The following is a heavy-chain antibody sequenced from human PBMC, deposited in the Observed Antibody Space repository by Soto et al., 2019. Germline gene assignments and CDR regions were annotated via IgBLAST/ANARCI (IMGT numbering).Heavy chain of an antibody. D-gene: IGHD4-17*01. CDR3: ARDPDYGDYWGYFFDS. CDR1: GYTFAAYY. V-gene: IGHV1-2*02. Sequence: QVQLVQSGAEVKKSGASVKVSCKTSGYTFAAYYIHWIRQAPGQGLEWMGWINPTSGGTVYAQNFQDKVTMTRDTSISTAYMEWRRLNSDDTAVYYCARDPDYGDYWGYFFDSWGQGTPVTVSS. CDR2: INPTSGGT. J-gene: IGHJ4*02.